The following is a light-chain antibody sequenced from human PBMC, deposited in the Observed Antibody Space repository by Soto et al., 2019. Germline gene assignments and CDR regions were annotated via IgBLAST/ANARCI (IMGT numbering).Light chain of an antibody. V-gene: IGLV2-14*01. CDR1: SSDVGGYNY. J-gene: IGLJ1*01. CDR3: SSYTSSSTRKV. CDR2: DVS. Sequence: QSALTQPASVSGSPGQSITISCTGTSSDVGGYNYVSWYQQHPGKAPKLMIYDVSNRPSGGSNRFSSSKSGNTASLTISGLQAEDEADYYCSSYTSSSTRKVFGTGTKVTVL.